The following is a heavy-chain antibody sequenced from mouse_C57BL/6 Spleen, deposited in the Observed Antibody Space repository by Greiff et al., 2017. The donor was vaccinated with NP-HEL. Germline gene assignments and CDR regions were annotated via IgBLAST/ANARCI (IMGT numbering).Heavy chain of an antibody. CDR1: GYTFTDYY. V-gene: IGHV1-19*01. CDR3: ARRGAWTTVVAPGYFDY. CDR2: INPYNGGT. Sequence: EVKLMESGPVLVKPGASVKMSCKASGYTFTDYYMNWVKQSHGKSLEWIGVINPYNGGTSYNQKFKGKATLTVDKSSSTAYMELNSLTSEDSAVYYCARRGAWTTVVAPGYFDYWGQGTTLTVSS. J-gene: IGHJ2*01. D-gene: IGHD1-1*01.